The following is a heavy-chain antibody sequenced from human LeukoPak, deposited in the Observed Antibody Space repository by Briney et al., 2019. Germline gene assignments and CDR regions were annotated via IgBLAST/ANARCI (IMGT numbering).Heavy chain of an antibody. V-gene: IGHV3-11*01. J-gene: IGHJ3*02. CDR3: ARVRRPAVVLDALDS. CDR1: GFTFSDYY. Sequence: GGSLRLSCAASGFTFSDYYMTWIRQAPGKGLEWISYISDSGDTFYYVESVKGRFTISRDNAKNSLYLQMSSLRAEDTAVYYCARVRRPAVVLDALDSWGQGTMVTVSS. CDR2: ISDSGDTF. D-gene: IGHD2-2*01.